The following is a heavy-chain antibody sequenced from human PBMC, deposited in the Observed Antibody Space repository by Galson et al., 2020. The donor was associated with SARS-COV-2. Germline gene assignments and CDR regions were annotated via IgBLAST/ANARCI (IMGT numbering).Heavy chain of an antibody. CDR1: GGSVSNDNW. CDR3: TSGPYSGSYRWVDP. D-gene: IGHD1-26*01. V-gene: IGHV4-4*02. J-gene: IGHJ5*02. Sequence: SETLSLTCAVFGGSVSNDNWWSWVRQPPGKGLEWIGEIHHSGNTNSNPSLKSRITMSVDKSSNQFSLKVTSVSAADTALYYCTSGPYSGSYRWVDPWGQGTLVTVSA. CDR2: IHHSGNT.